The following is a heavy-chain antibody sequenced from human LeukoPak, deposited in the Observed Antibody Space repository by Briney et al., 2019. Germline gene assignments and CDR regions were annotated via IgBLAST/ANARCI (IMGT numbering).Heavy chain of an antibody. CDR3: ARQGYSSGWLMDY. D-gene: IGHD6-19*01. CDR2: IYYSGST. CDR1: GGSISSSSYY. V-gene: IGHV4-39*01. Sequence: SETLSLTCTVSGGSISSSSYYWGWIRQPPGKGLEWIGSIYYSGSTYYNPSLKSRVTISVDTSKNQFSLKLSSVTAADTAVYYCARQGYSSGWLMDYWGQGTLVTVSS. J-gene: IGHJ4*02.